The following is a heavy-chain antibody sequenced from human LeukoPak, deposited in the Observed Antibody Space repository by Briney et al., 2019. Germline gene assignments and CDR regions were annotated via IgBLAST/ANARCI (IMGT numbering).Heavy chain of an antibody. Sequence: SETLSLTCTVSGGSLSSYYWSWLRQPPGKGLEWIGYIYYSGSTNYNPSLRSRVTISVDTSKNQFSLKRSSVTAADTAVYYGARHGPYAAGFDPWGQGTLVTVSS. J-gene: IGHJ5*02. D-gene: IGHD2-2*01. CDR1: GGSLSSYY. CDR3: ARHGPYAAGFDP. V-gene: IGHV4-59*08. CDR2: IYYSGST.